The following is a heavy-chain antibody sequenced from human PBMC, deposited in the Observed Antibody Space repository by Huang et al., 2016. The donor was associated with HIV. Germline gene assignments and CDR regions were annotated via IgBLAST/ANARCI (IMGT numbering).Heavy chain of an antibody. CDR1: GFNFNNYD. Sequence: QVQLVQSGAEVKKPGASVKVSCKASGFNFNNYDFNWVRQASGQGLEWMGWMNPKSGNTGYAQKFQGRVTMTRNTSITTAYMELRILRSEDTAVYYCARARGFLYDSTGYYSRYYFDSWGQGTLVTISS. J-gene: IGHJ4*02. CDR3: ARARGFLYDSTGYYSRYYFDS. D-gene: IGHD3-22*01. CDR2: MNPKSGNT. V-gene: IGHV1-8*02.